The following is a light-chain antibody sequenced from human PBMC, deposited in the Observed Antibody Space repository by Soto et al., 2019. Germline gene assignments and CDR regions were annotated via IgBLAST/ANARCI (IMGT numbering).Light chain of an antibody. CDR2: ASS. CDR1: QNVATY. CDR3: QQYYRWGLS. Sequence: VMTQSPATMSVSPGERVTLSCRASQNVATYVAWYQQKRGQAPRLLIYASSTRATDIPATFSGSGSGTEFSLTISSLQSEDSAVYYCQQYYRWGLSFGGGTKVEI. J-gene: IGKJ4*01. V-gene: IGKV3D-15*01.